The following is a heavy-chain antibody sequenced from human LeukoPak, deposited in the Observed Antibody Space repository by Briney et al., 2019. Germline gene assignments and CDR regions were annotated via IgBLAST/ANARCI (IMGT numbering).Heavy chain of an antibody. CDR1: GGSISSYY. J-gene: IGHJ6*03. D-gene: IGHD6-19*01. CDR2: IYYSGST. V-gene: IGHV4-59*12. CDR3: ASGAVAGRYYYYYYYMDV. Sequence: SETLSLTCTVSGGSISSYYWSWIRQPPGKGLEWIGYIYYSGSTNYNPSLKSRVTISVDTSKNQFSLKLSSVTAADTAVYYCASGAVAGRYYYYYYYMDVWGKGTTVTVSS.